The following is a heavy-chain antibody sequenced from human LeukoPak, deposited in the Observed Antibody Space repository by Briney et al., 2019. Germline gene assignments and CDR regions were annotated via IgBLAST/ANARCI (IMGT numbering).Heavy chain of an antibody. CDR3: VRDPRGSYPFDY. CDR1: GFTFSDYY. D-gene: IGHD1-26*01. CDR2: ISSSGDAI. V-gene: IGHV3-11*01. Sequence: GGSLRLSCAASGFTFSDYYMSWIRQAPGKGLEWVSYISSSGDAIYPADSVKGRFTISRDNAKDSLYLQMDSLRAEDTAVYYCVRDPRGSYPFDYWGQGSLVTVSS. J-gene: IGHJ4*02.